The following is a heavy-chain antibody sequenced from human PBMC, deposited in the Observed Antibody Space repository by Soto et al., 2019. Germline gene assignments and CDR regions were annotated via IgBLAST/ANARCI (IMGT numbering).Heavy chain of an antibody. CDR2: ISAYNGNT. CDR1: GYTFTSYG. Sequence: ASVKVSCKASGYTFTSYGISWVRQAPGQGLEWMGWISAYNGNTNYAQKLQGRVTMTTDTSTSTAYMELRSLRSDDTALYFCARELGSSSWSANWFDPWGQGSLVTVSS. D-gene: IGHD6-13*01. J-gene: IGHJ5*02. V-gene: IGHV1-18*01. CDR3: ARELGSSSWSANWFDP.